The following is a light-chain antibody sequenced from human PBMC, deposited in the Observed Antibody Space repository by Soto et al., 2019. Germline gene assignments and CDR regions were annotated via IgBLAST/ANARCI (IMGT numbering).Light chain of an antibody. CDR1: SSDVGGYNF. Sequence: QSALTQPASVSGSPGQSITISCTGTSSDVGGYNFVSWYQQHPGKAPRLIIYEVTNRPSGVSARFSGSKSAYTASLTISGLQAEDEADYYCTSYTTSGTRLFGTGTKVTVL. V-gene: IGLV2-14*01. J-gene: IGLJ1*01. CDR2: EVT. CDR3: TSYTTSGTRL.